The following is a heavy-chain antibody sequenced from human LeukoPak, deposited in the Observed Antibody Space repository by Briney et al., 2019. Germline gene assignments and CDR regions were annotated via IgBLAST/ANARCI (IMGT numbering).Heavy chain of an antibody. V-gene: IGHV4-34*01. D-gene: IGHD6-13*01. CDR2: INHSGGT. J-gene: IGHJ6*02. CDR1: GGSFSGYY. Sequence: SETLSLTCAVYGGSFSGYYWSWIRQPPGKGLEWIGEINHSGGTSYNPSLKSRVTISVDTSKNQFSLKLSSVTAADTAVYYCARGVRYSSSWYNYYYGMDVWGQGTTVTVSS. CDR3: ARGVRYSSSWYNYYYGMDV.